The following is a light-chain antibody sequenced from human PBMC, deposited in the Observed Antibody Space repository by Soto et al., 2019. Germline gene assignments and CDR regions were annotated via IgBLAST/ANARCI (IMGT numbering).Light chain of an antibody. CDR1: TSNIGARYD. J-gene: IGLJ1*01. V-gene: IGLV1-40*01. Sequence: QSVLTQPPSVSGAPGQRITISCTGSTSNIGARYDVHWYRQLPGTAPKLLLYGDNNRPPGVPDRFSGSKSRASASLAITGLQADDEADYYCQSYDSSLNRVFGTGTKLTVL. CDR2: GDN. CDR3: QSYDSSLNRV.